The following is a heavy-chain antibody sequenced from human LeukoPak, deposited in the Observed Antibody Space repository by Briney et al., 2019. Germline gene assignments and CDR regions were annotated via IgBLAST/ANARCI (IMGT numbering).Heavy chain of an antibody. D-gene: IGHD2-21*02. V-gene: IGHV3-23*01. Sequence: GGSLRLSCAASGFTFSSYAMSWVRQALGKGLEWVSAISGSGGSTYYADSVKGRFTISRDNSKNTLYLQMNSLRAEDTAVYYCAKEPKHIVVVTAIRYWGQGTLVTVSS. CDR1: GFTFSSYA. J-gene: IGHJ4*02. CDR2: ISGSGGST. CDR3: AKEPKHIVVVTAIRY.